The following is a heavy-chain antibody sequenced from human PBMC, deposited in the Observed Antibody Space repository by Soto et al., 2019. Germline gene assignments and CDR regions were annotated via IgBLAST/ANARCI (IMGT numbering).Heavy chain of an antibody. CDR1: GGSFSGYY. V-gene: IGHV4-34*01. Sequence: QVQLQQWGAGLLKPSETLSLTCAVYGGSFSGYYWSWIRQHPGKGLEWIGEINHSGSTNYNPSLKSRVTISVDTSKNQFSLKLSSVTAADTAVYYCARGRSIVATIYWFDPWGQGTLVTVSS. CDR2: INHSGST. J-gene: IGHJ5*02. CDR3: ARGRSIVATIYWFDP. D-gene: IGHD5-12*01.